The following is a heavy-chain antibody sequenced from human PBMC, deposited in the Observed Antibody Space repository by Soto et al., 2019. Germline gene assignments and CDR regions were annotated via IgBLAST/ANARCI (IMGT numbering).Heavy chain of an antibody. J-gene: IGHJ6*02. Sequence: SETLSLTCAVSGGSISSCGYSWSWIRQPPGKGLEWIGYIYHSGSTYYNPSLKSRVTISVDRSKNQFSLKLSSVTAADTAVYYCARERKAGTQYGMDVWGQGATVTVSS. V-gene: IGHV4-30-2*01. CDR1: GGSISSCGYS. CDR3: ARERKAGTQYGMDV. CDR2: IYHSGST. D-gene: IGHD3-10*01.